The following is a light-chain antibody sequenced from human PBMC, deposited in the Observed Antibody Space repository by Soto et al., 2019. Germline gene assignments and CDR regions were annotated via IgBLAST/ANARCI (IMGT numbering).Light chain of an antibody. CDR2: QTS. CDR3: QQYDTLLT. V-gene: IGKV3D-11*03. J-gene: IGKJ4*01. CDR1: QYINTR. Sequence: EIVLTQSPATLSSFPGDRVTLSCRASQYINTRLAWYQHRPGQAPRLLIYQTSLRAAGIPARFSASGSGTDFTLTITDVQPEDFATYYCQQYDTLLTFGGGTKVEMK.